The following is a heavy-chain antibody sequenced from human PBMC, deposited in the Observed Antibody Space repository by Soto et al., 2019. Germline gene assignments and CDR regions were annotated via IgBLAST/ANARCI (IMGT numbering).Heavy chain of an antibody. CDR2: INPSGGST. D-gene: IGHD3-3*01. J-gene: IGHJ3*02. CDR3: ARGGEVLRFLEWSQAGAFDI. Sequence: VKVSCKASGYTFTSYYMHWVRQAPGQGLEWMGIINPSGGSTSYAQKFQGRVTMTRDTSTSTVYMELSSLRSEDTAVYYCARGGEVLRFLEWSQAGAFDIWGQGTMVTVSS. CDR1: GYTFTSYY. V-gene: IGHV1-46*01.